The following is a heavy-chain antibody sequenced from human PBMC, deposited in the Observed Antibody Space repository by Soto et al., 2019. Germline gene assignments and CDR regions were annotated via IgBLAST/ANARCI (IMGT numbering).Heavy chain of an antibody. V-gene: IGHV3-30*18. Sequence: PGGSLRLSCAASGFTFSTYGMHWVREAPGKGLQWVAVISYDGTNKYYGDSVKGRFTISRDNSKNTVYLQMNSLRGEDTAVYYCAKDRGSGWNYYGMDVWGQGTTVTV. J-gene: IGHJ6*02. D-gene: IGHD6-19*01. CDR3: AKDRGSGWNYYGMDV. CDR1: GFTFSTYG. CDR2: ISYDGTNK.